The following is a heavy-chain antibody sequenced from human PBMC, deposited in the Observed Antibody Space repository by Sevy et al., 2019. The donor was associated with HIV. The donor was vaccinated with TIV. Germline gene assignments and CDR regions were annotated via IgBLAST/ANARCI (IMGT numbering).Heavy chain of an antibody. CDR3: ARVGGSGYDDAFDI. D-gene: IGHD5-12*01. J-gene: IGHJ3*02. Sequence: GGSLRLSCAASGFTFSSYWMHWVRQAPGKGLVWVSRINSDGSSTGYADSVKGRFTISRDNAKNTLYLQMNSLRAEDTAVYYCARVGGSGYDDAFDIWGQGTMVTVSS. CDR2: INSDGSST. CDR1: GFTFSSYW. V-gene: IGHV3-74*01.